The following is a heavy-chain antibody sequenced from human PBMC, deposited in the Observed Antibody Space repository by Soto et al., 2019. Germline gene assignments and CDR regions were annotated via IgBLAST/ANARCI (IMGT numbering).Heavy chain of an antibody. J-gene: IGHJ4*02. D-gene: IGHD4-17*01. V-gene: IGHV4-30-2*01. Sequence: SETLSLTCAVSGGSISSGGYSWSWIRQPPGKGLEXIGYXXXSXSXXXNXXXXSRVTISVDRSKNQFSLKLSSVTAADTAVYYCARGHTVTTSDFDYWGQGTLVTVSS. CDR1: GGSISSGGYS. CDR3: ARGHTVTTSDFDY. CDR2: XXXSXSX.